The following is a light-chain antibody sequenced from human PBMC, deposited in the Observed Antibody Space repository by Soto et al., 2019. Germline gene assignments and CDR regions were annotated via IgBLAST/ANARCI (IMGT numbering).Light chain of an antibody. CDR3: SSYTSSSTLV. J-gene: IGLJ2*01. Sequence: QSVLTQPASVSGSPGQSITISCTGTSSDVGGYNYVSWYQQHPGKAPKLMIYDVSNRPSGVSNRFSGSKSGNTASQTTSGLQAEDEADYYFSSYTSSSTLVFGGGTKLTVL. CDR1: SSDVGGYNY. V-gene: IGLV2-14*01. CDR2: DVS.